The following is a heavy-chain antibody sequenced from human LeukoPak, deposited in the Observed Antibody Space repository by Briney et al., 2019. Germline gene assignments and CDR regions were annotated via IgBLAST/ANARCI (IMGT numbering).Heavy chain of an antibody. V-gene: IGHV3-48*03. Sequence: GGSLRLSCAASGFTFRSYEMNWVRQAPGKGLEWVSYISSSGSTIYYADSVKGRFTISRDNAKNSLYLQMNSLRAEDTAVYYCAREGYDILTGYYSARYRPFDYWGQGTLVTVSS. CDR3: AREGYDILTGYYSARYRPFDY. J-gene: IGHJ4*02. D-gene: IGHD3-9*01. CDR2: ISSSGSTI. CDR1: GFTFRSYE.